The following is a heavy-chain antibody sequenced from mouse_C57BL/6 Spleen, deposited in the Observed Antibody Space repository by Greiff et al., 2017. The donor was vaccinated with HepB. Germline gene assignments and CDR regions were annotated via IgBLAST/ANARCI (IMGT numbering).Heavy chain of an antibody. CDR1: GYAFSSSW. D-gene: IGHD1-1*01. CDR3: ARKGPDYYGSSKGFDY. J-gene: IGHJ2*02. V-gene: IGHV1-82*01. CDR2: IYPGDGDT. Sequence: VQLQQSGPELVKPGASVKISCKASGYAFSSSWRNWVKQRPGKGLEWIGRIYPGDGDTTYNGKLKGKAKLPADKSSSTADMQLSSLTSEDSAVYCCARKGPDYYGSSKGFDYWGQGTSLTVSS.